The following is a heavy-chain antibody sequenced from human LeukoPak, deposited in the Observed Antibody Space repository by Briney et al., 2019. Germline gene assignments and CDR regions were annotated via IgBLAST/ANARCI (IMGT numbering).Heavy chain of an antibody. D-gene: IGHD2-2*01. CDR2: TGSTGVST. J-gene: IGHJ4*02. CDR3: AKDPGVVPAHYFDY. CDR1: GFTFSSYA. Sequence: GGSLRLSCAASGFTFSSYAMNWVRQAPGKGLEWVSGTGSTGVSTFYADSVKGRFTVSRDNSKNTLSPQMNSLRAEDTAVYYCAKDPGVVPAHYFDYWGQGTLVTVSS. V-gene: IGHV3-23*01.